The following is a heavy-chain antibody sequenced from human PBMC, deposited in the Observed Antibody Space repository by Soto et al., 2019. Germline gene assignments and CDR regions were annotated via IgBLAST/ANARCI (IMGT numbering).Heavy chain of an antibody. CDR1: GYTLTELS. CDR2: FDPEDGET. V-gene: IGHV1-24*01. D-gene: IGHD2-2*01. J-gene: IGHJ5*02. Sequence: ASVKVSCKVSGYTLTELSMHWLRQAPGKGLEWMGGFDPEDGETIYAQKFQGRVTMTEDTSTDTAYMELSSLRSEDTAVYYCATPRPYCSSTSCYSFDPWGQGTLVTVSS. CDR3: ATPRPYCSSTSCYSFDP.